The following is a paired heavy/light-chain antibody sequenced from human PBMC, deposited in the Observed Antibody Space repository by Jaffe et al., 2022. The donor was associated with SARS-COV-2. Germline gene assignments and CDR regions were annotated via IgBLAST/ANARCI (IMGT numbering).Light chain of an antibody. Sequence: DIQMTQSPSSLSASVGDRVTITCRASQGISNYLAWYQQKAGKVPKVLIYAASTLQSEVPSRFSGSGSGTDFTLTISSLQPEDVATYYCQKYNSAPHTFGQGTKLEIK. J-gene: IGKJ2*01. CDR2: AAS. CDR3: QKYNSAPHT. CDR1: QGISNY. V-gene: IGKV1-27*01.
Heavy chain of an antibody. CDR1: GYTFTSYG. Sequence: QVHLVQSGAEVKKPGASVKVSCKASGYTFTSYGLSWVRQAPGQGLEWMGWISAYNGKTNYVRNLQGRVTMTTDTSTSTAYMELRSLRSDDTAVYYCAREGEYYDSTGYYYEGVDNWGQGTLVTVSS. CDR3: AREGEYYDSTGYYYEGVDN. D-gene: IGHD3-22*01. V-gene: IGHV1-18*01. CDR2: ISAYNGKT. J-gene: IGHJ4*02.